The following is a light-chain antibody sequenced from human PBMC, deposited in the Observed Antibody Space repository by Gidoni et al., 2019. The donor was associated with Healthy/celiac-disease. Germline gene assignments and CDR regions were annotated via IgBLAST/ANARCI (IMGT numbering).Light chain of an antibody. CDR3: QQYGSSPWT. V-gene: IGKV3-20*01. J-gene: IGKJ1*01. Sequence: EIVFTQSPGTLSLSPGARATISCRASQGVSSSYLGWYQQKPGHAPRLLIYGASSRATGIPDRFSGSGSGTDFTLTISRLEPEDFAVYYCQQYGSSPWTFGQGTKVEIK. CDR2: GAS. CDR1: QGVSSSY.